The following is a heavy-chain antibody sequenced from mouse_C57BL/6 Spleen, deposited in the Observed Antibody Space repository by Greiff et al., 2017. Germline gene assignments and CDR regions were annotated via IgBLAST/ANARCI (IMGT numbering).Heavy chain of an antibody. D-gene: IGHD1-1*01. J-gene: IGHJ2*01. Sequence: QVQLQQSGAELARPGASVKLSCKASGYTFTSYGISWVKQRTGQGLEWIGEIYPRSGNTYYNEKFKGKATLTVDKSSSTAYMELSSLTSEDSAVFFCAKGEDLLRRYYWGQGATRTVSS. CDR3: AKGEDLLRRYY. CDR1: GYTFTSYG. V-gene: IGHV1-81*01. CDR2: IYPRSGNT.